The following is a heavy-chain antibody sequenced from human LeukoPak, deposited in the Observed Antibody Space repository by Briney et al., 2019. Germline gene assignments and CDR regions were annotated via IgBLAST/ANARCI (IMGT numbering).Heavy chain of an antibody. CDR2: IYYSGST. CDR3: ARLGGLAAAGTGYFQH. J-gene: IGHJ1*01. V-gene: IGHV4-59*08. Sequence: PSETLSLTCTVSGESISGFYWNWIRQPPGKGLEWIGYIYYSGSTNYNPPLKSRVTISIDTSKNQFSLKLSSVTAADTAVYYCARLGGLAAAGTGYFQHWGQATPVTVSS. D-gene: IGHD6-13*01. CDR1: GESISGFY.